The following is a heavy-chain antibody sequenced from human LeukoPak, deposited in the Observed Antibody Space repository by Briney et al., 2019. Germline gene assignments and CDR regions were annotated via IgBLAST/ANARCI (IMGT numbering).Heavy chain of an antibody. CDR3: ARASGVPAAVPRVAFDI. J-gene: IGHJ3*02. V-gene: IGHV1-18*01. CDR1: GYTFTSYG. Sequence: ASVKVSCKASGYTFTSYGISLVRQAPGQGLEWMGWISAYNGNTKYAQKLQGRVTMTTDTPTSTAYMELRSLTSDDTAVYYCARASGVPAAVPRVAFDIWGQGTMVTVSS. CDR2: ISAYNGNT. D-gene: IGHD2-2*01.